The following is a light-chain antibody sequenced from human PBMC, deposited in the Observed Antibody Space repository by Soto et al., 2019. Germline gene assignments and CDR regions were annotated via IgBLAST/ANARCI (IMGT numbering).Light chain of an antibody. V-gene: IGKV3-20*01. CDR1: QRVSSSY. Sequence: EIALTQSPGTLSLSPGERATLSCRARQRVSSSYLAWYQQKPGQAPRLLIYGASSRATGIPDRFSGSGSGTDFTITISRLEPEDFAVYYCQPYGSSPYTFGQGTKLEIK. J-gene: IGKJ2*01. CDR2: GAS. CDR3: QPYGSSPYT.